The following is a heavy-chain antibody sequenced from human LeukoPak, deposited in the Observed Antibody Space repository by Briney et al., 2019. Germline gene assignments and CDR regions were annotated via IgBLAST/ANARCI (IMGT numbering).Heavy chain of an antibody. CDR2: IIPIFGTA. Sequence: EASVKVSCKASGGTFSSYAISWVRQAPGQGLEWMGGIIPIFGTANYAQKFQGRVTITADESTSTAYMELSSLRSEDTAVYYCVVGATGYFQHWGQGTLVTVSS. D-gene: IGHD1-26*01. V-gene: IGHV1-69*13. J-gene: IGHJ1*01. CDR3: VVGATGYFQH. CDR1: GGTFSSYA.